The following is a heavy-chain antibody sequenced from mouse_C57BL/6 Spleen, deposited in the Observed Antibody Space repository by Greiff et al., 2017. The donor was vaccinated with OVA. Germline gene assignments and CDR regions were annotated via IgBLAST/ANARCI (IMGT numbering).Heavy chain of an antibody. V-gene: IGHV1-50*01. CDR1: GYTFTSYW. CDR2: IDPSDSYT. Sequence: VQLQQPGAELVKPGASVKLSCKASGYTFTSYWMQWVKQRPGQGLEWIGEIDPSDSYTNYNQKFKGKATLTVDTSSSTAYMQLSSLTSEDSAVYYCARSEIQGFAYWGQGTLVTVSA. J-gene: IGHJ3*01. CDR3: ARSEIQGFAY.